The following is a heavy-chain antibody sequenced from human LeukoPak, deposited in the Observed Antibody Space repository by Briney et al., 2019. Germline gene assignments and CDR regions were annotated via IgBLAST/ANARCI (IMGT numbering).Heavy chain of an antibody. CDR3: ARVSTFGSGSYLRRFDY. D-gene: IGHD3-10*01. Sequence: ASVKVSCKASGYTFTSYYMHWVRQAPGQGLEWMGIINPSGGSTSYAQKFQGRVTMTRDMSTSTVYVELSRLRSDDTAVYYCARVSTFGSGSYLRRFDYWGQGTLVTVSS. V-gene: IGHV1-46*01. CDR2: INPSGGST. CDR1: GYTFTSYY. J-gene: IGHJ4*02.